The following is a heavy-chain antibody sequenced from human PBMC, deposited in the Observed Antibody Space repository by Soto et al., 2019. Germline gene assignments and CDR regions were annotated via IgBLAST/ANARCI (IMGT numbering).Heavy chain of an antibody. CDR1: GGSISRYY. CDR3: ARQEKRGATFFDY. D-gene: IGHD1-26*01. CDR2: ISYSGRT. Sequence: SETLSLTCTVSGGSISRYYWSWIRQPPGKELEWIGYISYSGRTNYSPSLESRATISVDTSKNQFSLKLAFMTATDTAVDYCARQEKRGATFFDYGGTGALVSAPQ. J-gene: IGHJ4*02. V-gene: IGHV4-59*08.